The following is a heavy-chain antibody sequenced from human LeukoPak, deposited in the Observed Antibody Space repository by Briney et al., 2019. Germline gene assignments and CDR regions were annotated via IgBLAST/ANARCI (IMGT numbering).Heavy chain of an antibody. CDR2: IYHSGST. D-gene: IGHD2-15*01. CDR3: ASAYCSGGSCCELGY. Sequence: SETLSLTCAVSGGSISSSNWWSWVRQPPGKGLGWIGEIYHSGSTNYNPSLKSRVTISVDKSKNQFSLKLSSVTAADTAVYYCASAYCSGGSCCELGYWGQGTLVTVSS. V-gene: IGHV4-4*02. CDR1: GGSISSSNW. J-gene: IGHJ4*02.